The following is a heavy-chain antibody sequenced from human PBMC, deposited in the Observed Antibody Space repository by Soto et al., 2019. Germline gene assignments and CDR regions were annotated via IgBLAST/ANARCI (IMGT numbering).Heavy chain of an antibody. Sequence: PGGSLRLSCAASGFTFSSYAMSWVRQAPGKGLEWVSAISGSGGSTYYADSVKGRFTISRDNSKHTLYLQMNSLRAEDTAVYYCAKALWFGVKGYYYGMDVWGQGTTVTVSS. V-gene: IGHV3-23*01. CDR1: GFTFSSYA. D-gene: IGHD3-10*01. CDR3: AKALWFGVKGYYYGMDV. CDR2: ISGSGGST. J-gene: IGHJ6*02.